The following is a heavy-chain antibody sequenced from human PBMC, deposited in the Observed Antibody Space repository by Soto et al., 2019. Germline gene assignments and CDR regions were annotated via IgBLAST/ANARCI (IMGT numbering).Heavy chain of an antibody. CDR2: ISYDGSNK. CDR3: AKIVVAVAANIDY. J-gene: IGHJ4*02. D-gene: IGHD6-19*01. Sequence: QVQLVESGGGVVQPGRSLRLSCAASGFTFSSYGMHWVRQAPGKGLEWVAVISYDGSNKYYADSVKSRFTISTDNSKNTLYLQMNSLRADDTAVYYCAKIVVAVAANIDYWGQGTLVTVSS. CDR1: GFTFSSYG. V-gene: IGHV3-30*18.